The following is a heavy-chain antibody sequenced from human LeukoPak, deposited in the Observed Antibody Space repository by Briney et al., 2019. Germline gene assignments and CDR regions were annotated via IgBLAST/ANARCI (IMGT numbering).Heavy chain of an antibody. Sequence: PGGSLRLSCAASGFTFSVYSIHWVRQAPGKGLEWVAVISYDGNNKFYADSVKGRFTISRDNSKNTLYLQMNSLRAEDTAVYYCARDLWDSGQREPSNGYWGQGTLVTVSS. J-gene: IGHJ4*02. CDR3: ARDLWDSGQREPSNGY. CDR2: ISYDGNNK. D-gene: IGHD1-14*01. V-gene: IGHV3-30-3*01. CDR1: GFTFSVYS.